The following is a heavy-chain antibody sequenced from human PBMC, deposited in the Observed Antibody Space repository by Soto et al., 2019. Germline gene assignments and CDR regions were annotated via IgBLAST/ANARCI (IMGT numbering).Heavy chain of an antibody. CDR2: INHSGST. V-gene: IGHV4-34*01. Sequence: SETLSLTCAVYGGSFSGYYWSWIRQPPGKGLEWIGEINHSGSTNYNPSLKSRVTISVDTSKNQFSLKLSSVTAADTAVYYCASTHCSSWYDYYYYGMDVWGQGTTVTVSS. CDR3: ASTHCSSWYDYYYYGMDV. J-gene: IGHJ6*02. CDR1: GGSFSGYY. D-gene: IGHD6-13*01.